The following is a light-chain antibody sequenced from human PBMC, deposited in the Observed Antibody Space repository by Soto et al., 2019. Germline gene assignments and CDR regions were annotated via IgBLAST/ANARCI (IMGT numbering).Light chain of an antibody. V-gene: IGKV3-20*01. CDR3: QHYGSSPLVT. Sequence: EIVLTQSPGTLSLSPGERATLSCRASQSVSSSYLAWYQQNPGQAPRLLIYGASSRATGIPDRFSGSGSGTDFTLTISRLEPEDFAVYYWQHYGSSPLVTFGQGTRLEIK. CDR1: QSVSSSY. J-gene: IGKJ5*01. CDR2: GAS.